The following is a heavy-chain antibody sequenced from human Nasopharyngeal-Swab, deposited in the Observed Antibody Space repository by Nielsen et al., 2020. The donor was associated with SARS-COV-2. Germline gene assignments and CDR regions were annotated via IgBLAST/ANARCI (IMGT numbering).Heavy chain of an antibody. CDR1: GASFSAYY. Sequence: SETLTLTCAVYGASFSAYYCSWIRQPPGKGLEWTGEINHSASTTYNPPLKSRVTISVDTSKNQFSLKLSSVTAADTAVYYCARGARMVTIFGVVIRGTFDYWGQGTLVTVSS. J-gene: IGHJ4*02. CDR2: INHSAST. V-gene: IGHV4-34*01. D-gene: IGHD3-3*01. CDR3: ARGARMVTIFGVVIRGTFDY.